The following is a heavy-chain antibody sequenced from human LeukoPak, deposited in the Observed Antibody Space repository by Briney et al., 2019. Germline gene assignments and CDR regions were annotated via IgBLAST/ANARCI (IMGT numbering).Heavy chain of an antibody. D-gene: IGHD3-3*01. V-gene: IGHV1-69*04. J-gene: IGHJ4*02. CDR3: ARDKDLRFLEWFIDY. CDR1: GSTFSSYA. Sequence: ASVKVSCKASGSTFSSYAISWVRQAPGQGLEWMGRIIPIFGIANYAQKFQGRVTITADKSTSTAYMELSSLRSEDTAVYYCARDKDLRFLEWFIDYWGQGTLVTVSS. CDR2: IIPIFGIA.